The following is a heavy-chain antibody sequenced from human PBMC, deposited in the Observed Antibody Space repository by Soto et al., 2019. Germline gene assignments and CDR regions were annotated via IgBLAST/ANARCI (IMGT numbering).Heavy chain of an antibody. Sequence: AVQVPCKASGFTFTRSSVQWVRQARGQRLEWIGWIVVGSGNTNYAQKFQERVTITRDMSTSTAYMELSSLRSEDTAVYYCAALGYSDAFDIWGQGTMVTVSS. CDR3: AALGYSDAFDI. J-gene: IGHJ3*02. CDR1: GFTFTRSS. D-gene: IGHD3-22*01. CDR2: IVVGSGNT. V-gene: IGHV1-58*01.